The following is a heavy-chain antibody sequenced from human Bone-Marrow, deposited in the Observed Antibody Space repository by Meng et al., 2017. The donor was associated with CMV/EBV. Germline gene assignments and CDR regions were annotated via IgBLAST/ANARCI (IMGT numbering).Heavy chain of an antibody. CDR1: GYTFTSYG. J-gene: IGHJ6*02. CDR3: ATDSGTPRNYYYYGMDV. D-gene: IGHD1-26*01. CDR2: ISAYNGNT. V-gene: IGHV1-18*01. Sequence: ASVKVSCKASGYTFTSYGISWVRQAPGQGLEWMGWISAYNGNTNYAQKLQGRVTMTTDTSTSTAYMELRSLRSDDTAVYCCATDSGTPRNYYYYGMDVWGQGTTVTVSS.